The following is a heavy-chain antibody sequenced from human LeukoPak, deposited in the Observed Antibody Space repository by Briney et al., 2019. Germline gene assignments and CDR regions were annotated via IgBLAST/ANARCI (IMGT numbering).Heavy chain of an antibody. D-gene: IGHD3-3*01. V-gene: IGHV1-18*01. Sequence: ASVKVSCKASGYTFTSYGISWVRQAPGQGLEWMGWISAYNGNTNYAQKFQGRVTMTTDTSTSTAYMELRSLRSDDTAVYYCARVATIFDYMDVWGKGTTVTVSS. CDR2: ISAYNGNT. CDR3: ARVATIFDYMDV. CDR1: GYTFTSYG. J-gene: IGHJ6*03.